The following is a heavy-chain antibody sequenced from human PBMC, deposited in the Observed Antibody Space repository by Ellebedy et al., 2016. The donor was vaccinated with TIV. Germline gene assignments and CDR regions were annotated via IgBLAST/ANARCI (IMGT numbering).Heavy chain of an antibody. CDR2: IYYSGNT. Sequence: MPSETLSFTCTVTGGSISGSHWSWIRQSPGKGLEWIGYIYYSGNTNYNPSLKSRVTISVDTSKNQFSLKLTSVTAADTAVYYCARVPQLYNWFDPWGQGTRVTVSS. J-gene: IGHJ5*02. V-gene: IGHV4-59*01. CDR1: GGSISGSH. CDR3: ARVPQLYNWFDP.